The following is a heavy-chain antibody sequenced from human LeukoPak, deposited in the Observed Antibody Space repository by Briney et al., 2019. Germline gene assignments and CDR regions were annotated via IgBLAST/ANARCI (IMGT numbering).Heavy chain of an antibody. V-gene: IGHV4-4*07. CDR1: GGSISIYY. CDR3: AREEYYYGSGSYYTY. D-gene: IGHD3-10*01. J-gene: IGHJ4*02. Sequence: PSETLSLTCTVSGGSISIYYWSWIRQPAGKGLEWIGRIYTSGSPNYNPSLKSRVTMSVDTSKNHFSLKPSSVTAADTAVYYCAREEYYYGSGSYYTYWGQGTLVTVSS. CDR2: IYTSGSP.